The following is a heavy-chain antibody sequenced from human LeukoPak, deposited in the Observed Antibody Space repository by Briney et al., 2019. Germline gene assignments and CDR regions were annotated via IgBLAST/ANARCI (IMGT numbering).Heavy chain of an antibody. CDR1: GGSISSGGYY. D-gene: IGHD5-18*01. Sequence: SETLSLTCTVSGGSISSGGYYWSWIRQHPGKGLEWIGYIYYSGSTYYNPSLKSRVTISVDTSKNQFSLKLSSVTAADTAVYYCARAPVFGYGYGCTGRYYFDYWGQGTLVTVSS. CDR3: ARAPVFGYGYGCTGRYYFDY. J-gene: IGHJ4*02. V-gene: IGHV4-31*03. CDR2: IYYSGST.